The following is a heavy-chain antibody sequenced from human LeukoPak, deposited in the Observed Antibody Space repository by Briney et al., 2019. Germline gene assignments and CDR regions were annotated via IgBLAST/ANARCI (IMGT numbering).Heavy chain of an antibody. CDR3: ARDLGVGATFCPDP. D-gene: IGHD1-26*01. CDR2: IWFDGSIK. Sequence: PGGSLRLSCVASGLIFNTYGMHWVRQAPGKGLEWVAVIWFDGSIKYYADSVKGRFTISRDNAKNSLYLQMNSLRAEDTAVYYCARDLGVGATFCPDPWGQGTLVTVSS. V-gene: IGHV3-33*01. J-gene: IGHJ5*02. CDR1: GLIFNTYG.